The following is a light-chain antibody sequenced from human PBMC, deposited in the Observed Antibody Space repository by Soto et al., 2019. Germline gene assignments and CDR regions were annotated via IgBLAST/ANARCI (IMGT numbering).Light chain of an antibody. J-gene: IGKJ1*01. Sequence: EIVFKQSAGAVSLSPRERATLSCKASQSVSSSYLAWYQQKPGQAPRLLIYGACSRATGIPDRFSGSGSGTDFTLTISRLEPEDFAVYYCQQYGSSLWTFAHGTKV. CDR2: GAC. CDR1: QSVSSSY. V-gene: IGKV3-20*01. CDR3: QQYGSSLWT.